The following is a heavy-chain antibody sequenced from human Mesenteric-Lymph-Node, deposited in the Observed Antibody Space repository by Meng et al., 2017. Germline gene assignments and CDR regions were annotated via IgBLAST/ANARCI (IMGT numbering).Heavy chain of an antibody. CDR1: GFTFSNYA. CDR2: ISGSGYST. Sequence: GESLKISCAASGFTFSNYAMSWVRQAPGKGLEWVSAISGSGYSTYYADSLKGRFIISRDNSRNTLYLQLNSLRAEDTARYYCVKDSPGLPGNSLQYSYLGMGVWGQGTTVTVSS. V-gene: IGHV3-23*01. CDR3: VKDSPGLPGNSLQYSYLGMGV. D-gene: IGHD3/OR15-3a*01. J-gene: IGHJ6*02.